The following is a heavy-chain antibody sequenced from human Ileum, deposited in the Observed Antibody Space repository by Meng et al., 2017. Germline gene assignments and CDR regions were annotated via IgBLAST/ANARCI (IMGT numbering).Heavy chain of an antibody. CDR1: GFTFSDAW. V-gene: IGHV3-15*01. CDR3: VQVRDRNTWSFNY. Sequence: GESLKISCAGSGFTFSDAWMGWVRQAPGKGLEWVGRVTSTVEGGSTDYAAPVKGRFVISRDDSKTTLVLQMNSLKTEDTAVYYFVQVRDRNTWSFNYWGQGTQVTVSS. CDR2: VTSTVEGGST. D-gene: IGHD2-15*01. J-gene: IGHJ4*02.